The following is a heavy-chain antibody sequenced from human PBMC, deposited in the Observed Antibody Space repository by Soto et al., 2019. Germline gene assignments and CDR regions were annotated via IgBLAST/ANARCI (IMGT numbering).Heavy chain of an antibody. Sequence: SETLSLTCSVSGRSISCYSWSWPPQPPGKGLGWIGYIYYSGTTNYNPPLKSRVTISVDTSKNQFSLKLSSVTAADTAVYYCARGKYSGSYYDWFDPWGQGTLVTVS. D-gene: IGHD1-26*01. CDR3: ARGKYSGSYYDWFDP. V-gene: IGHV4-59*01. CDR1: GRSISCYS. CDR2: IYYSGTT. J-gene: IGHJ5*02.